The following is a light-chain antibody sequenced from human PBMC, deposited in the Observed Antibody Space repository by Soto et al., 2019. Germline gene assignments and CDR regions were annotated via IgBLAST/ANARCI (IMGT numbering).Light chain of an antibody. CDR1: QDISYY. V-gene: IGKV1-33*01. J-gene: IGKJ2*01. Sequence: DIQMTQSPSSLSASVGDRVTITCQASQDISYYLNWYQQKPGKAPKLMIYDTSNLEAGVPSRFSGTASGTEFTFAISSLQPEDVATYYCQKYNSLPRTFGQGTKLEIK. CDR3: QKYNSLPRT. CDR2: DTS.